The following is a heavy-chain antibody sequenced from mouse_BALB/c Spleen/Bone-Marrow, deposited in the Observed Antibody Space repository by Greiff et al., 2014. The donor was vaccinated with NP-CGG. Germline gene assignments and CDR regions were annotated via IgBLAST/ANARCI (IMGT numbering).Heavy chain of an antibody. D-gene: IGHD2-4*01. CDR1: GYSITSDYA. CDR2: ISYSGST. V-gene: IGHV3-2*02. CDR3: ARGITTAWFAY. J-gene: IGHJ3*01. Sequence: DVQLVESGPGLVKPSQSLSLTCTVPGYSITSDYAWNWIRQFPGNKLEWMGYISYSGSTSYNPSLKSRISITRDTSKNQFFLQLNSVTTEDTATYYCARGITTAWFAYWGQGTLVTVSA.